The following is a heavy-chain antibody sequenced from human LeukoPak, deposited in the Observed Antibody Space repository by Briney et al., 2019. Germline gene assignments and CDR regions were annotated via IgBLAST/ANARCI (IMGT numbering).Heavy chain of an antibody. CDR1: GFTFSSYW. CDR3: ARVKNEYYYGSGSYPASPDY. J-gene: IGHJ4*02. CDR2: IKQDGSEK. V-gene: IGHV3-7*01. D-gene: IGHD3-10*01. Sequence: GGSLRLSCAASGFTFSSYWMSWVRQAPGKGLEWVANIKQDGSEKYYVDSVKGRSTISRDNAKNSLYLQMNSLRAEDTAVYYCARVKNEYYYGSGSYPASPDYWGQGTLVTVSS.